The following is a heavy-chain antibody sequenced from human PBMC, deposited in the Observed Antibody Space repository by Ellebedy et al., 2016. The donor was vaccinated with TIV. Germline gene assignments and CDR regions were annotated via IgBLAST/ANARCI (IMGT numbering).Heavy chain of an antibody. D-gene: IGHD3-10*01. CDR3: ASARITMVRGVIITYYGMDV. J-gene: IGHJ6*02. V-gene: IGHV3-21*01. CDR1: GFTFSSYS. CDR2: ISSSSSYI. Sequence: GGSLRLSXAASGFTFSSYSMNWVRQAPGKGLEWVSSISSSSSYIYYADSVKGRFTISRDNAKNSLYLQMNSLRAEDTAVYYCASARITMVRGVIITYYGMDVWGQGTTVTVSS.